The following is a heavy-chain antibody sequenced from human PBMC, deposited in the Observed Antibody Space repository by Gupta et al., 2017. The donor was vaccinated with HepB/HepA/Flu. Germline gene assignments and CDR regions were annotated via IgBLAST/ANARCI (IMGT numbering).Heavy chain of an antibody. CDR3: ARGTEQLVYGTSTRTLDY. Sequence: QVQLVQSEAEVKKSGASVKVSCKASGYIFRGYDIHWVRQAPGQGLEWMGWINPNSGDTNYAQNFQGRVTMTRDTSVTTVFMDVTRLRSDDTAVYYCARGTEQLVYGTSTRTLDYWGQGTLVTVSS. J-gene: IGHJ4*02. CDR2: INPNSGDT. D-gene: IGHD6-6*01. V-gene: IGHV1-2*02. CDR1: GYIFRGYD.